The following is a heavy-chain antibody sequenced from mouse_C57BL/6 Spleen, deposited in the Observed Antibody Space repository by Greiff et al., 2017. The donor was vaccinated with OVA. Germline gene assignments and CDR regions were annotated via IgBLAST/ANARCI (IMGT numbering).Heavy chain of an antibody. Sequence: VQLQQSGAELVRPGASVKLSCKASGYTFTDYYINWVKQRPGQGLEWIARIYPGSGNTYYNEKFKGKATLTAEKSSSTAYMQLSSLTSEDSAVYFCANYDWDYWGQGTTLTVSS. CDR1: GYTFTDYY. CDR2: IYPGSGNT. CDR3: ANYDWDY. V-gene: IGHV1-76*01. J-gene: IGHJ2*01. D-gene: IGHD2-4*01.